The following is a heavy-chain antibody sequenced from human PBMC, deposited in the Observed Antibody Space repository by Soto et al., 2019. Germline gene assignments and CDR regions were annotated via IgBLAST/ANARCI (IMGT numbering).Heavy chain of an antibody. CDR1: GGSISSGDYY. D-gene: IGHD3-9*01. V-gene: IGHV4-30-4*02. CDR3: ARADYDILTGSQLYFDS. Sequence: SETLSLTCTVSGGSISSGDYYWSWILHPPGKGLEWIGYIYYSGSTYYNPSLKSRVTISVDTSKNQFSLKLSSVTAADTAVYYCARADYDILTGSQLYFDSWGQGTLVTVSS. CDR2: IYYSGST. J-gene: IGHJ4*02.